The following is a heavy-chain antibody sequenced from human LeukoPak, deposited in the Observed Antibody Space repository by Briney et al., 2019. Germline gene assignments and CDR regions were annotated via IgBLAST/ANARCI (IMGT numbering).Heavy chain of an antibody. Sequence: GGSLRLSCAASGFRCSDYWMTWVRQAPGKGLEWVANIEQDGGEKYYVDSVKGRFTISRANAKNSLYLHMNSLRVEDTAVYYCARGRYVDWLFDYWGQGTLVTVSS. CDR1: GFRCSDYW. CDR3: ARGRYVDWLFDY. CDR2: IEQDGGEK. V-gene: IGHV3-7*03. J-gene: IGHJ4*02. D-gene: IGHD3-9*01.